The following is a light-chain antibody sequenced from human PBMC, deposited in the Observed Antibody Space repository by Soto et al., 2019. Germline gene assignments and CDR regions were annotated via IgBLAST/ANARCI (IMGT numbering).Light chain of an antibody. V-gene: IGLV1-44*01. Sequence: QSVLTQPPSASGTPGQTVTISCSGSTSNIGQNTLNWYQQLPGTAPKLLISTSNRRPSGVRDRFSGSKSGTSASLAVSGLQSDDEADYYCAAWDDSLNVVVFGGGTQLTVL. CDR1: TSNIGQNT. CDR2: TSN. J-gene: IGLJ2*01. CDR3: AAWDDSLNVVV.